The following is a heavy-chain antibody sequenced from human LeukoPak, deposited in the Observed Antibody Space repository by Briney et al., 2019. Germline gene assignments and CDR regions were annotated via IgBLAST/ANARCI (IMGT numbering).Heavy chain of an antibody. CDR2: IIPIFGTA. J-gene: IGHJ6*02. Sequence: SVKVSCRASGGTFSIYAISWVRQAPGQGLVWMGGIIPIFGTANYAQKLQGRVMITADESTSTAYMELSSLRAEDTAVYYCAREKYSSGWWDYYGMDVWGQVTTVTVSS. V-gene: IGHV1-69*13. CDR1: GGTFSIYA. D-gene: IGHD6-19*01. CDR3: AREKYSSGWWDYYGMDV.